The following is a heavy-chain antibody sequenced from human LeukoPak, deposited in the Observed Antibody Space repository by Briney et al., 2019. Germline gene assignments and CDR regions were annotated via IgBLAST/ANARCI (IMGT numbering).Heavy chain of an antibody. V-gene: IGHV1-69*05. Sequence: SVKVSCKASGGTFSSYAISWVRQAPGQGLEWMGGIIPIFGTANYAQKFQGRVTMTRDMSTSTVYMELSSLRSEDTAVYYCARDGTMIVVDLPFDYWGQGTLVTVSS. J-gene: IGHJ4*02. CDR1: GGTFSSYA. CDR2: IIPIFGTA. CDR3: ARDGTMIVVDLPFDY. D-gene: IGHD3-22*01.